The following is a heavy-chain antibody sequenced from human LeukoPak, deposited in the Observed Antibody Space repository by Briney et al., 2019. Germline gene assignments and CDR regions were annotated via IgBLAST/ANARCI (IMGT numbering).Heavy chain of an antibody. D-gene: IGHD3-16*01. CDR2: IYPGDSDT. V-gene: IGHV5-51*01. Sequence: GESLKISCKGSGYIFTNNWIGWVRQMPGKGLEWRGIIYPGDSDTRYSPSFEGQVTISVDKSITTAYLQWSSLKASDTAMYYCVRHNYVEDRFDYWGQGTLVTVSS. CDR3: VRHNYVEDRFDY. J-gene: IGHJ4*02. CDR1: GYIFTNNW.